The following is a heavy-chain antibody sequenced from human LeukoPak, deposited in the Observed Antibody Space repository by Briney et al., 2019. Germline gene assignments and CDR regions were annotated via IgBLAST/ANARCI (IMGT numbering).Heavy chain of an antibody. J-gene: IGHJ5*02. V-gene: IGHV4-4*09. CDR1: GGSISSYY. CDR3: ARLVAGREYYYDSSGYYSPVNWFDP. D-gene: IGHD3-22*01. Sequence: PSETLSLTCTVSGGSISSYYWSWIRQPPGKGLEWIGYIYTSGSTNYNPSLKSRVTISVDTSKNQFSLKLSSVTAADTAVYYCARLVAGREYYYDSSGYYSPVNWFDPWGQGTLVTVS. CDR2: IYTSGST.